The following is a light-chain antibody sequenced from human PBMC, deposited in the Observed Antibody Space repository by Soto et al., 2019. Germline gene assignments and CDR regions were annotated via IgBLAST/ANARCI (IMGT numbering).Light chain of an antibody. V-gene: IGLV1-47*01. J-gene: IGLJ2*01. CDR3: AAWDDSLSGMV. CDR2: RSN. Sequence: HSVLTQPPSESGTPGQRVTIYCSGSRSNIGSGYVYWYHQLPGTAPKLLIYRSNQRPAGVPDRISGSRSGTSASLAISGLRSEDEADYYCAAWDDSLSGMVFGGGTKLTVL. CDR1: RSNIGSGY.